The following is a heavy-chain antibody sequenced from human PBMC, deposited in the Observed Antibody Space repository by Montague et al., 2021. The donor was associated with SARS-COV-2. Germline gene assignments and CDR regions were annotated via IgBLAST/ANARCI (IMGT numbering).Heavy chain of an antibody. CDR2: ISSDTLHT. Sequence: SLRLSCATSGFTFSRNSMNWVRQAPGKGLEWVSTISSDTLHTFYAESVKGRFTISRDSAKNELYLQMNSLRAEDMAVYYCARGGEIDVWAPFGHWGQGTLVTVSS. V-gene: IGHV3-21*01. J-gene: IGHJ4*02. D-gene: IGHD3-16*01. CDR3: ARGGEIDVWAPFGH. CDR1: GFTFSRNS.